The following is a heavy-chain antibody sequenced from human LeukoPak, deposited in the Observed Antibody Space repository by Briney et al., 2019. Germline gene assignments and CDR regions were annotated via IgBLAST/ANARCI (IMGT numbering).Heavy chain of an antibody. Sequence: SETLSLTCTVSGVSFSSFYWSWIRQPPGKGLEWIGYIYYSGSTNYSTPLQSRATISVDTSKNQSSLKLSSVTAADTAVYYCARHTVAGGFDYWGQGTLVTVSS. CDR3: ARHTVAGGFDY. V-gene: IGHV4-59*08. CDR2: IYYSGST. D-gene: IGHD6-19*01. CDR1: GVSFSSFY. J-gene: IGHJ4*02.